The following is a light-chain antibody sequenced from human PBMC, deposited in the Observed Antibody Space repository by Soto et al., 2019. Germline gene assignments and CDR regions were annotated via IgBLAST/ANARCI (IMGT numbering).Light chain of an antibody. J-gene: IGKJ5*01. CDR2: TAS. CDR1: QGVSTW. CDR3: QQAASFPIT. V-gene: IGKV1-12*01. Sequence: DIQMTQSPSSVSASVGDRVTITCRSSQGVSTWLAWYQQKPGKAPNLLIYTASSLQSGVPSRLSGSGSGTDFTLTINGXQPEDFATYYCQQAASFPITFGQGTRLETK.